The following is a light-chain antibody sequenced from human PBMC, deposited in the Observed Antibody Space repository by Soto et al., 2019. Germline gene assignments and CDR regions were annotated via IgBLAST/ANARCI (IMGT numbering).Light chain of an antibody. CDR1: QDISNY. CDR2: DAS. J-gene: IGKJ2*01. Sequence: DIQMTQSPSSLSASVGDRVTITCQASQDISNYLNWYQQKPGKAPKLLIYDASNLETGVPSRFSGSGSGTDFTFTISSLQPEDIATYYCPQYDNLPPPVTFGQGTKLEIK. V-gene: IGKV1-33*01. CDR3: PQYDNLPPPVT.